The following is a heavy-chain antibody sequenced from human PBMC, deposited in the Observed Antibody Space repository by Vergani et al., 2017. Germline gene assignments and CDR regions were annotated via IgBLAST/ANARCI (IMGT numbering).Heavy chain of an antibody. V-gene: IGHV3-48*03. D-gene: IGHD2-21*02. CDR2: ISSSDTTM. Sequence: EVQLVESGGDLVQPGGSLRLSCAASGFFFSSYEMNWVRQAPGKGLEWVSYISSSDTTMYYADSVKGRFTISRDNAKNSLYLQMNNLRAEDTAVYYCASGLWALVTGNYYFYYMDVWGKGTTVTVSS. CDR1: GFFFSSYE. J-gene: IGHJ6*03. CDR3: ASGLWALVTGNYYFYYMDV.